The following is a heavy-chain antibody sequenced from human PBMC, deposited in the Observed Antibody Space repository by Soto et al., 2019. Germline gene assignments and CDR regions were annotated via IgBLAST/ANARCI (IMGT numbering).Heavy chain of an antibody. CDR1: GFTFSSYA. CDR3: AQVVAASYDGMDV. Sequence: EVQLLESGGGLVQPGGSLRLSCAASGFTFSSYAMSWVRQAPGKGLEWVSAISGSGGSTYYADSVKGRFTISRDNTKNTLYLQMNSLRAEDKAVDYCAQVVAASYDGMDVWGQGTKVTVSS. J-gene: IGHJ6*02. D-gene: IGHD6-25*01. CDR2: ISGSGGST. V-gene: IGHV3-23*01.